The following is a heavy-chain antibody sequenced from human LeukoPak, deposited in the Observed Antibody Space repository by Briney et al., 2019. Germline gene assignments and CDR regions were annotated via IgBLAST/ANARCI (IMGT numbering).Heavy chain of an antibody. CDR1: GYTFTGYY. CDR2: INPNSGGT. D-gene: IGHD2-2*02. Sequence: ASVKVSCKASGYTFTGYYMHWVRQAPGQGLEWVGWINPNSGGTNYAQKFQGRVTMTRDMSISTAYMELSRLRSDDTAVYYCAREPPYCSSTSCYRGGFDYWGQGTLVTVSS. CDR3: AREPPYCSSTSCYRGGFDY. V-gene: IGHV1-2*02. J-gene: IGHJ4*02.